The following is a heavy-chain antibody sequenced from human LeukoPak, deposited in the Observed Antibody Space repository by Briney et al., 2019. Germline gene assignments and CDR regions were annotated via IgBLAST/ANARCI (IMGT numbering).Heavy chain of an antibody. CDR3: ALPAKGAFFYYYMEV. V-gene: IGHV1-18*01. J-gene: IGHJ6*03. D-gene: IGHD2-2*01. Sequence: ASVKVSCKASAYTSPNYGITWVRQAPGRGLEWMGWISTYNGNTQYAQKFQGRPTMTTDTPTKTVYMELRSLRSNDTAVYYCALPAKGAFFYYYMEVWGKGTTVTVSS. CDR1: AYTSPNYG. CDR2: ISTYNGNT.